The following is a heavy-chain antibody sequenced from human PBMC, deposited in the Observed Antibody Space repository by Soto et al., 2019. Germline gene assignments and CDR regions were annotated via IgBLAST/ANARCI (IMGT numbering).Heavy chain of an antibody. CDR2: IYYSGST. D-gene: IGHD6-13*01. CDR1: GGSISSYY. J-gene: IGHJ6*03. Sequence: LRETLSLTCTVSGGSISSYYWSWIRQPPGKGLEWIGYIYYSGSTNYNPSLKSRVTISVDTSKNQFSLKLSSVTAADTAVYYCARVIAAAGTYYYYYYMDVWGKWTTVTVSS. CDR3: ARVIAAAGTYYYYYYMDV. V-gene: IGHV4-59*01.